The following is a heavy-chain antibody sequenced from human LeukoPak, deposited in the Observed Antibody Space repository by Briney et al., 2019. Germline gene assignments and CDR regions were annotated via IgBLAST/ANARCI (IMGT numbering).Heavy chain of an antibody. CDR3: ARDLRGRTCFDY. Sequence: PGGSLRLSCAASGFSFSTYWMSWVRQAPGKGLEWVASTQPDGGAQYYVDSVRGRFTISRDNAKNYLYLQMNSLRAEDTAVYYCARDLRGRTCFDYWGQGTLVTVPS. D-gene: IGHD1-1*01. CDR1: GFSFSTYW. V-gene: IGHV3-7*01. CDR2: TQPDGGAQ. J-gene: IGHJ4*02.